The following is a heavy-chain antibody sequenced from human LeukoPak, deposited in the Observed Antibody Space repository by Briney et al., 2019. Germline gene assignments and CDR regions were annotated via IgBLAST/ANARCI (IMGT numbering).Heavy chain of an antibody. CDR3: AREGQPPHDRYGMDV. J-gene: IGHJ6*02. CDR2: IYTSGGT. V-gene: IGHV4-4*07. Sequence: AETLSLTCSDAGGSISSYYWSCIRQPTGRGLEWIGRIYTSGGTNYSPSLKSRVTMSVDTSKNQFSLKLSSVTAADTAVYYCAREGQPPHDRYGMDVWGQGTTVTVSS. CDR1: GGSISSYY. D-gene: IGHD1-14*01.